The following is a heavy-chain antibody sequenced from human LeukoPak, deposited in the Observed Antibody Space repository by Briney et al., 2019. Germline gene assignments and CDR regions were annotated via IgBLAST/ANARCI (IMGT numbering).Heavy chain of an antibody. CDR3: ITGDYDFWSGFYSPNHYFDY. CDR2: IKGKTAAGVP. J-gene: IGHJ4*02. CDR1: GFTFTSAC. Sequence: GGSLRLSCAASGFTFTSACMSWVRQAPGKGLEWVGRIKGKTAAGVPDYVASVKGRFTISRDDSKDTLFLQMSSLKTEDTAVYYCITGDYDFWSGFYSPNHYFDYWGQETLVTVSS. D-gene: IGHD3-3*01. V-gene: IGHV3-15*01.